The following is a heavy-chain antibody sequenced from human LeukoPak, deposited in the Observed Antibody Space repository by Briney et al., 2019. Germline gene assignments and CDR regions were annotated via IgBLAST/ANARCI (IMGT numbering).Heavy chain of an antibody. V-gene: IGHV1-2*02. CDR1: GYTFTGYY. J-gene: IGHJ4*02. CDR3: ARDSSVASSGCFFD. CDR2: NNPNSGGT. D-gene: IGHD3-22*01. Sequence: GASVKVSCKASGYTFTGYYMHWVRQAPGQGLEWMGWNNPNSGGTNYAQKFQGRVTMTRDTSISTAYMELSRLRSDDTAVYYCARDSSVASSGCFFDWGQGTLVTVSS.